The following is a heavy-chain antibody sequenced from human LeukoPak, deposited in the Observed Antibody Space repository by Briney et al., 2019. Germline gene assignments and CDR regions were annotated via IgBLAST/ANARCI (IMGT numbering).Heavy chain of an antibody. CDR3: ARLVGYCSSTSCSDY. D-gene: IGHD2-2*01. Sequence: GGSLRLSCAASGFTFSSYSMNWVRQAPGKGLEWVSSISSSSSYIYYADSVKGRFTISRDNAKNSLYLQMNSPRAEDTAVYYCARLVGYCSSTSCSDYWGQGTLVTVSS. CDR1: GFTFSSYS. V-gene: IGHV3-21*01. CDR2: ISSSSSYI. J-gene: IGHJ4*02.